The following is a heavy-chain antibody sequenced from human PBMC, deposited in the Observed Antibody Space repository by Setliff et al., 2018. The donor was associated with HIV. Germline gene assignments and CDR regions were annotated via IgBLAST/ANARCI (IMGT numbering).Heavy chain of an antibody. CDR2: ISAYNGKT. V-gene: IGHV1-18*01. J-gene: IGHJ6*03. CDR3: ASCMAGHYYYYMDV. Sequence: ASVKVSCKASGFPFSSYGISWVRQAPGQGLEWMGWISAYNGKTEYAQNFQGRVTVTTDISTSTAWTSTSTAYMEFRSLRSDDTAVYYCASCMAGHYYYYMDVWGKGTTVTVSS. CDR1: GFPFSSYG. D-gene: IGHD6-19*01.